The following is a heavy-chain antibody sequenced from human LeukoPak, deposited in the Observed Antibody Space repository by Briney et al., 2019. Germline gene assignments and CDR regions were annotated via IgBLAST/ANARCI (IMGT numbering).Heavy chain of an antibody. D-gene: IGHD2/OR15-2a*01. CDR1: GYTFTGYY. J-gene: IGHJ4*02. Sequence: ASVKVSCKASGYTFTGYYMHWVRQAPGQGLEWMGWINPNSGGTNYAQKFRGRVTMTRDTSISTAYMELSRLRSDDTAVYYCAREDDYFDYFDYWGQGTLVTVSS. CDR2: INPNSGGT. CDR3: AREDDYFDYFDY. V-gene: IGHV1-2*02.